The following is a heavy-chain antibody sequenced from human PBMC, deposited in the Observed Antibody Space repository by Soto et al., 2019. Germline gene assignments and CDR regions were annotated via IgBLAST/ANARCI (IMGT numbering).Heavy chain of an antibody. CDR1: GFTVSSNY. CDR2: IYSGGST. J-gene: IGHJ6*02. CDR3: ARGNAGYYYGMDV. Sequence: EVQLVESGGGLIQPGGSLRLSCAASGFTVSSNYMSWVRQAPGKGLEWVSVIYSGGSTYYADSVKGRFTISRDNSKNTLYLQMNSLRAEDTAVYYCARGNAGYYYGMDVCGQGTTVTVSS. D-gene: IGHD3-10*01. V-gene: IGHV3-53*01.